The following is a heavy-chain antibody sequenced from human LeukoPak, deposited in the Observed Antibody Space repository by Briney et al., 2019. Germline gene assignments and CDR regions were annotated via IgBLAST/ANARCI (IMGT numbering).Heavy chain of an antibody. CDR3: ARGRRRIAAALNWFDP. Sequence: PSETLSLTCAVYGGSFSGYHWSWIRQPPGKGLEWIGEINHSGSTNYNPSLKSRVTISVDTSKNQFSLKLSSVTAADTAVYYYARGRRRIAAALNWFDPWGQGTLVTVSS. V-gene: IGHV4-34*01. CDR2: INHSGST. D-gene: IGHD6-13*01. J-gene: IGHJ5*02. CDR1: GGSFSGYH.